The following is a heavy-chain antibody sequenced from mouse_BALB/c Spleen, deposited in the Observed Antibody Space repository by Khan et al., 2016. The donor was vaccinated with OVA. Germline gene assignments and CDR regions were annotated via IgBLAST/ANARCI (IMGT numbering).Heavy chain of an antibody. CDR3: ARSVTITTVVATDFDY. D-gene: IGHD1-1*01. CDR1: GYSITSDYA. J-gene: IGHJ2*01. V-gene: IGHV3-2*02. CDR2: ISYSGRT. Sequence: EVQLQESGPGLVKPSQSLSLTCTVTGYSITSDYAWNWIRQFPGNKLEWMAYISYSGRTSYNPSLKSRLSITRDTSKNQFFRQLNSVTTEDTATYYCARSVTITTVVATDFDYWGQGTTLTVSS.